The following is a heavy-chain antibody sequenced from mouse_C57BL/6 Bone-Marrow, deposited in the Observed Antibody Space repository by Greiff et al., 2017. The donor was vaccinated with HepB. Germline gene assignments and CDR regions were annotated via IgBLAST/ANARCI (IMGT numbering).Heavy chain of an antibody. CDR2: IYPGSGNT. CDR1: GYTFTDYY. CDR3: GGIYYYGSSPYFDY. V-gene: IGHV1-76*01. Sequence: QVQLQQSGAELVRPGASVKLSCKASGYTFTDYYINWVKQRPGQGLEWIARIYPGSGNTYYNEKFKGKATLTAEKSSSTAYMQLSSLTSEDSAVYFCGGIYYYGSSPYFDYWGQGTTLTVSS. J-gene: IGHJ2*01. D-gene: IGHD1-1*01.